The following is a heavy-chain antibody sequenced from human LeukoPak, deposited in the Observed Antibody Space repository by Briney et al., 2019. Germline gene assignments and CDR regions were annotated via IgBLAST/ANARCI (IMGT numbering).Heavy chain of an antibody. V-gene: IGHV3-66*01. Sequence: PGGSLRLSCAASGFTVSSKYMSWFARAPGKGLGGVSVIYSGGNTYYADSVKGRFTISRDNSKNTVNLQMNSLRAEDTAVYYCASGIEVGPIYFDYWGQGTLVTVSS. CDR2: IYSGGNT. CDR3: ASGIEVGPIYFDY. D-gene: IGHD6-19*01. CDR1: GFTVSSKY. J-gene: IGHJ4*02.